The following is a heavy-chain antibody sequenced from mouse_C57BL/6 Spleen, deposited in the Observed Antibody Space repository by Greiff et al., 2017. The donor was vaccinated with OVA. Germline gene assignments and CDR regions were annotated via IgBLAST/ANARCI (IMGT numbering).Heavy chain of an antibody. V-gene: IGHV1-72*01. CDR3: AREGVYDYDFLGYFDV. D-gene: IGHD2-4*01. J-gene: IGHJ1*03. CDR1: GYTFTSYW. CDR2: IDPNSGGT. Sequence: QVQLKEPGAELVKPGASVKLSCKASGYTFTSYWMHWVKQRPGRGLEWIGRIDPNSGGTKYNEKFKSKATLTVDKPSSTAYMQLSSLTSEDSAVYYCAREGVYDYDFLGYFDVWGTGTTVTVSS.